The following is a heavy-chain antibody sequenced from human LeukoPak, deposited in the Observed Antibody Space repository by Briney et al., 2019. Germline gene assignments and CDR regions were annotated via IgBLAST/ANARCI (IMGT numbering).Heavy chain of an antibody. CDR1: GFTFSDYY. Sequence: PGGSLRLSCAASGFTFSDYYMSWIRQAPGKGLEWVANIKEDGSEKYYVDPVKGRFTISRDNARNSLYLQMNSLRAEDTAVYYCASGRQLGYWGQGTLVTVSS. CDR2: IKEDGSEK. J-gene: IGHJ4*02. CDR3: ASGRQLGY. D-gene: IGHD6-13*01. V-gene: IGHV3-7*01.